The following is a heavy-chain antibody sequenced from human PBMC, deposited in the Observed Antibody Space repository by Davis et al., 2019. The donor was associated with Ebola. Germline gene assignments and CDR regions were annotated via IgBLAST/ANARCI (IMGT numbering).Heavy chain of an antibody. J-gene: IGHJ4*02. D-gene: IGHD6-6*01. Sequence: GGSLRLSCAASGFTFSSYAMSWVRQAPGKGLEWVSAISGSGGSTYYADSVKSRFTISRDNSKNTLYLQMNSLRAEDTGVYYCAKDGYSSSSAGIFDYWGQGTLVTVSS. CDR3: AKDGYSSSSAGIFDY. CDR2: ISGSGGST. V-gene: IGHV3-23*01. CDR1: GFTFSSYA.